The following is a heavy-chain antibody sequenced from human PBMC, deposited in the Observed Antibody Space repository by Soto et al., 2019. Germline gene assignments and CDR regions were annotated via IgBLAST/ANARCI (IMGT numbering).Heavy chain of an antibody. V-gene: IGHV4-59*01. J-gene: IGHJ5*02. Sequence: SETLSLTCTVSGGSISSYYWSWIRQHPGKGLEWIGYISYRGSTDYNPSLKSRVTISFDASKNQISLQVRSATAADAAVYYCARDLKEYCSDGKCNWFDPWGQGTLVTVSS. CDR2: ISYRGST. CDR3: ARDLKEYCSDGKCNWFDP. CDR1: GGSISSYY. D-gene: IGHD2-15*01.